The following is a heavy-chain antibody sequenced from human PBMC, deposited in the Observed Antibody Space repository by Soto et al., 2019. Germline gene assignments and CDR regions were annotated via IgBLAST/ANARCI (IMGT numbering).Heavy chain of an antibody. Sequence: QVQLVQSGAEVKKPGASVKVSCKASGYTFTSYGISWVRQAPGQGLEWMGWISAYNGNTNYAQKLQGRVTMTTDTSTSTAYMELRSLRSDDTAVYYCAREVRYTLNSELGNWFDPWGQGTLVTVSS. CDR1: GYTFTSYG. D-gene: IGHD1-7*01. V-gene: IGHV1-18*01. CDR2: ISAYNGNT. J-gene: IGHJ5*02. CDR3: AREVRYTLNSELGNWFDP.